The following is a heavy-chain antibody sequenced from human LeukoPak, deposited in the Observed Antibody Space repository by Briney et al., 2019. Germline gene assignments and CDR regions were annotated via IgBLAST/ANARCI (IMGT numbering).Heavy chain of an antibody. D-gene: IGHD1-1*01. J-gene: IGHJ4*02. CDR3: ARVVARAGTLSGGY. V-gene: IGHV1-2*02. CDR2: INPNSGGT. CDR1: GYTFTGYY. Sequence: ASVKVSCKASGYTFTGYYMHWVRQAPGQGLEWMGWINPNSGGTNYAQKFQGRVTMTRDTSISTAYMELSRLRSDDTAVYYCARVVARAGTLSGGYWGQGTLVTVSS.